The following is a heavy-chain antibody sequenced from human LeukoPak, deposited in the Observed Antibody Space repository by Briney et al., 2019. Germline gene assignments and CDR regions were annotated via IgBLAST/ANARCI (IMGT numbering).Heavy chain of an antibody. CDR2: ISSSSSYI. CDR1: GFTFSTYS. CDR3: ARTSYDFWSGRNWFDP. Sequence: GGSLRLSCAASGFTFSTYSMNWVRQAPGKGLEWVSSISSSSSYIYYADSVKGRFTISRDKGKNSLYLQMNSLRAEDTAVYYCARTSYDFWSGRNWFDPWGQGTLVTVSS. J-gene: IGHJ5*02. V-gene: IGHV3-21*01. D-gene: IGHD3-3*01.